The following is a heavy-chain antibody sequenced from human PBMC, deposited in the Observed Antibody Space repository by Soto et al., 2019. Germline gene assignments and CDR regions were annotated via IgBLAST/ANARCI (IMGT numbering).Heavy chain of an antibody. D-gene: IGHD3-22*01. CDR1: GGTCSSYA. CDR3: ASAYDSSGYYWFDP. J-gene: IGHJ5*02. CDR2: IIPIFGTA. V-gene: IGHV1-69*13. Sequence: GASVKVSCKASGGTCSSYAISWVRQAPGQGLEWMGGIIPIFGTANYAQKFQGRVTITADESTSTAYMELSSLRSEDTAVYYCASAYDSSGYYWFDPWGQGTLVTVSS.